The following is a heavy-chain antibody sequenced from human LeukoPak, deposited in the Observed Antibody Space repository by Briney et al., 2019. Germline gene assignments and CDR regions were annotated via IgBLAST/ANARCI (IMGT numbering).Heavy chain of an antibody. Sequence: ASVKVSCKASGYTFTSYGISWVRQAPGQGLEWMGWISAYNGNTNYAQKLQGRVTMTTDTSTSTAYMEQRSLRSDDTAVYYCAGVGEGRYFDWLSADYWGQGTLVTVSS. D-gene: IGHD3-9*01. V-gene: IGHV1-18*01. J-gene: IGHJ4*02. CDR1: GYTFTSYG. CDR3: AGVGEGRYFDWLSADY. CDR2: ISAYNGNT.